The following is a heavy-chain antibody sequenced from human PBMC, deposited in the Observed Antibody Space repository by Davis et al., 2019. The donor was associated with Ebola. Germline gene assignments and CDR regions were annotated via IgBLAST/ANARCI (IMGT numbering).Heavy chain of an antibody. D-gene: IGHD6-19*01. CDR2: IDPSDSYT. Sequence: PGGSLRLSCKGSGYSFTSYWISWVRQMPGKGLEWMGRIDPSDSYTNYSPSFQGHVTISADKSISTAYLQWSSLKASDTAMYYCARIKQWPNWFDPWGQGTLVTVSS. CDR3: ARIKQWPNWFDP. CDR1: GYSFTSYW. J-gene: IGHJ5*02. V-gene: IGHV5-10-1*01.